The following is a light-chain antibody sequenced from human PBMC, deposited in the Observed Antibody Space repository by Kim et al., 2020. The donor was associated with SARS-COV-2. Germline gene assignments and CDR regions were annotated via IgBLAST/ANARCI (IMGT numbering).Light chain of an antibody. CDR1: QSVDNL. J-gene: IGKJ1*01. CDR3: QQYNSLWT. Sequence: SASVGDRVTITCRASQSVDNLWAWYQQKPGKAPNLLIHKASTLESGVPSRFSGSSSGTESTLTISSLQPDDFASYYCQQYNSLWTFGQGTKVDIK. V-gene: IGKV1-5*03. CDR2: KAS.